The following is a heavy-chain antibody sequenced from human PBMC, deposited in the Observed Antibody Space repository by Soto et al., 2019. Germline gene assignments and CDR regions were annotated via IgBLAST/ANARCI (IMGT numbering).Heavy chain of an antibody. J-gene: IGHJ4*02. CDR3: GTLGGTAMVKIDY. CDR2: IIPIFGTA. D-gene: IGHD5-18*01. V-gene: IGHV1-69*06. Sequence: QVQLVQSGAEVKKPGSSVKVSCKASGGTFSSYAISWVRQAPGQGLEWMGGIIPIFGTANYAQKFQGRVTISADKSTSAAYVELGSLRSEDTAVDYCGTLGGTAMVKIDYWGQGTLVTVSS. CDR1: GGTFSSYA.